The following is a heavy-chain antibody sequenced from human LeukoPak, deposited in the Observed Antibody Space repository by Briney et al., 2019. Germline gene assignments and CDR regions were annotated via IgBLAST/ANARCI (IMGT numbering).Heavy chain of an antibody. V-gene: IGHV5-51*01. J-gene: IGHJ3*02. D-gene: IGHD2-15*01. CDR3: AGQHKYCSGGSCYTAAFDI. CDR1: GYSFTSYW. Sequence: GESLKISCKGSGYSFTSYWIGWVRQMPGKGLEWMGIIYPGDSDTRYSPSFQGQVTISADKSISTAYLQWSSLKASDTAMYYCAGQHKYCSGGSCYTAAFDIWGQGTMVTVSS. CDR2: IYPGDSDT.